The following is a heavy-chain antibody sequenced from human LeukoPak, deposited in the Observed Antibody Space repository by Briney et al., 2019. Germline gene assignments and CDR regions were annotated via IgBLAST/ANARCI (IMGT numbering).Heavy chain of an antibody. J-gene: IGHJ4*02. CDR1: GGSISSGGYY. D-gene: IGHD3-3*01. Sequence: SQTLSLTCTVSGGSISSGGYYWSWIRQPPGKGLEWIGYIYHSGSTYYNPSLKSRVTISVGRSKNQFSLKLSSVTAADTAVYYCARGGYDFLFDYWAQGTLVTVSS. V-gene: IGHV4-30-2*01. CDR2: IYHSGST. CDR3: ARGGYDFLFDY.